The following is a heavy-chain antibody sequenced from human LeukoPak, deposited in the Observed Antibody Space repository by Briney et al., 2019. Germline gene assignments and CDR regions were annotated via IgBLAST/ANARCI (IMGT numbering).Heavy chain of an antibody. CDR2: KSNSGSS. D-gene: IGHD4-17*01. V-gene: IGHV4-34*01. Sequence: SETLSLTCAVYGGSFSGYYWGWIRQPPGKGLESIGSKSNSGSSYYNPSLKSRVTMSIDTPNNQFSLKLDSVTAADTAVYFCARQPNGDSGGYFDYWGQGALVTVSS. CDR3: ARQPNGDSGGYFDY. J-gene: IGHJ4*02. CDR1: GGSFSGYY.